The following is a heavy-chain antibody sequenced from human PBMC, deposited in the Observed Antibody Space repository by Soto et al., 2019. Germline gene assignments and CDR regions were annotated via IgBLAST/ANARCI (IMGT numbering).Heavy chain of an antibody. Sequence: SVKVSCKASGGTFSSYAISWVRQAPGQGLEWMGGIIPIFGTANYAQKFQGRVTITADKSTSTAYMELSSLRSEDTAVYYCARVVPTMVRGRIYYGMDVWGQGTTVTVSS. J-gene: IGHJ6*02. CDR2: IIPIFGTA. CDR3: ARVVPTMVRGRIYYGMDV. D-gene: IGHD3-10*01. V-gene: IGHV1-69*06. CDR1: GGTFSSYA.